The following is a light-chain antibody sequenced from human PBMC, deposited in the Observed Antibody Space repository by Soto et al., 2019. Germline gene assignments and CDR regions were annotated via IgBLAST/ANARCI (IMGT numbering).Light chain of an antibody. CDR2: EVS. Sequence: QSPLTQPYSGYGSPGESITISCTGTTNDIGTYNYVSWYQQHAGKAPKLITYEVSHRPSGVSTRFSGSKSGSTASLNISGLQAEDEANYYCCSSTGITTLVFATGTKVTVL. CDR1: TNDIGTYNY. J-gene: IGLJ1*01. V-gene: IGLV2-14*01. CDR3: CSSTGITTLV.